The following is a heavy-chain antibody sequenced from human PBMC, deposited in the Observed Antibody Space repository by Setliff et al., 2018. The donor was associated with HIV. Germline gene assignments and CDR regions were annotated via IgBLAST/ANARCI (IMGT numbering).Heavy chain of an antibody. J-gene: IGHJ4*02. Sequence: VASVKVSCKSSGYTFSNYALHWVRQAPGQRLEWMGWINTANANTKYSQKFQGRVTITRDTSASTAYMELSSLRSEDTTVYFCARDMQYNNSFGPNSNLGYWGQGTQVTVSS. CDR3: ARDMQYNNSFGPNSNLGY. D-gene: IGHD5-18*01. V-gene: IGHV1-3*04. CDR2: INTANANT. CDR1: GYTFSNYA.